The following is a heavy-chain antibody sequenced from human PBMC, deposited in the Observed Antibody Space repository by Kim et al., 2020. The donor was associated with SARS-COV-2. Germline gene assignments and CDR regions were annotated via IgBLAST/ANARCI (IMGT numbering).Heavy chain of an antibody. CDR2: IYYSGST. V-gene: IGHV4-59*01. CDR1: GGSISNYY. Sequence: SETLSLTCTVSGGSISNYYWSWIRQPPGKGLEWIGHIYYSGSTNYNPSLKSRVTISVDTSKNQFSLNLSSVTAADTAVYYCARRNGWYFYWGQGTLVTV. D-gene: IGHD6-19*01. CDR3: ARRNGWYFY. J-gene: IGHJ4*02.